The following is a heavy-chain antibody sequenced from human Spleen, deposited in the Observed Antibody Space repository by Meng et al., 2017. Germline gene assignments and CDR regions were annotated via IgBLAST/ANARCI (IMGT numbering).Heavy chain of an antibody. CDR3: AKEEVPNDY. V-gene: IGHV3-23*01. D-gene: IGHD1-1*01. CDR2: ISGSGGTT. CDR1: GFSFSSYA. Sequence: GGSLRLSCAASGFSFSSYAMSWVRQAPGKGLEWVSGISGSGGTTYYADSVKGQFIISRDNSKNTLYLQMNSLRAGDTAVYFCAKEEVPNDYWGQGTLVTVSS. J-gene: IGHJ4*02.